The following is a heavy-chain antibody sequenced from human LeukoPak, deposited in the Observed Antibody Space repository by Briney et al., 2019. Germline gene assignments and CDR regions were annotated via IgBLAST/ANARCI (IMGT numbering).Heavy chain of an antibody. CDR2: IKQDGSEK. J-gene: IGHJ4*02. V-gene: IGHV3-7*01. D-gene: IGHD2-2*01. Sequence: SSETLSLTCAVYGGSFSGYYWSWVRQAPGKGLEWVANIKQDGSEKYYVDSVKGRFTISRDNAKNSLYLQMNSLRAEDTAVYYCAREGCSSTSCYGRFDYWGQGTLVTVSS. CDR3: AREGCSSTSCYGRFDY. CDR1: GGSFSGYY.